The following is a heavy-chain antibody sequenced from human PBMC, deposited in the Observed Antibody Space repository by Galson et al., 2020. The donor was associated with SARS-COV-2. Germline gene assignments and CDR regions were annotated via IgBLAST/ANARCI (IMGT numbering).Heavy chain of an antibody. CDR3: ARKTRRIGGYGVRGVISPDYYYMDV. Sequence: GGSLRLSRAASGFTFSSYSMNWVRQAPGKGLEWVSYISSSSSTIYYADSVKGRFTISRDNAKNSLYLQMNSLRAEDTAVYYCARKTRRIGGYGVRGVISPDYYYMDVWGKGTTVTVSS. V-gene: IGHV3-48*01. CDR2: ISSSSSTI. J-gene: IGHJ6*03. CDR1: GFTFSSYS. D-gene: IGHD3-10*01.